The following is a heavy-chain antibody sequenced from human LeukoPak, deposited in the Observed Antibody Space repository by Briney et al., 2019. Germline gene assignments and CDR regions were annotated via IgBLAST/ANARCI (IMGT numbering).Heavy chain of an antibody. CDR1: GGSISSYY. CDR2: IYYSGST. Sequence: SETLSLTCTVSGGSISSYYWSWIRQPPGKGLEWIGYIYYSGSTNYNPSLKSRVTISVDTSKNQFSLKLSSVTAADTAVYYCARATYSSGWYGPGAGYYYMDVWGKGTTVTVSS. V-gene: IGHV4-59*01. D-gene: IGHD6-19*01. CDR3: ARATYSSGWYGPGAGYYYMDV. J-gene: IGHJ6*03.